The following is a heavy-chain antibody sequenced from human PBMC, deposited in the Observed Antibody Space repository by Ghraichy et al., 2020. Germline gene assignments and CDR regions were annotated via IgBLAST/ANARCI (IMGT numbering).Heavy chain of an antibody. V-gene: IGHV3-23*01. CDR2: ISGSGGST. CDR3: AKDQMVRGVIEVHYYYYGMDV. Sequence: GGSLRLSCAASGFTFSSYAMSWVRQAPGKGLEWVSAISGSGGSTYYADSVKGRFTISRDNSKNTLYLQMNSLRAEDTAVYYCAKDQMVRGVIEVHYYYYGMDVWGQGTTVTVSS. CDR1: GFTFSSYA. D-gene: IGHD3-10*01. J-gene: IGHJ6*02.